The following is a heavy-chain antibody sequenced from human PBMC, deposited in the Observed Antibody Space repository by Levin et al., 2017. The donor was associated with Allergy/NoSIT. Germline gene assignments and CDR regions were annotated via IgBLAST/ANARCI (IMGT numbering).Heavy chain of an antibody. CDR3: ARGIAARPPNDY. J-gene: IGHJ4*02. Sequence: SETLSLTCAVYGGSFSGYYWSWIRQPPGKGLEWIGEINHSGSTNYNPSLKSRVTISVDTSKNQFSLKLSSVTAADTAVYYCARGIAARPPNDYWGQGTLVTVSS. CDR1: GGSFSGYY. D-gene: IGHD6-6*01. CDR2: INHSGST. V-gene: IGHV4-34*01.